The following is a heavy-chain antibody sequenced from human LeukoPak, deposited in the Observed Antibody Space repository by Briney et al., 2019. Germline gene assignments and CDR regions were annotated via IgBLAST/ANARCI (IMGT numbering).Heavy chain of an antibody. CDR1: GGSISSGGYS. J-gene: IGHJ4*02. CDR3: ARAFDPYSNYVGLRFDY. CDR2: IYHSGST. D-gene: IGHD4-11*01. V-gene: IGHV4-30-2*01. Sequence: SETLSLTCAVSGGSISSGGYSWSWIRQPPGKGLEWIGYIYHSGSTYYNPSLKSRVTISVDRSKNQFSLKLSSVTAADTAVYYCARAFDPYSNYVGLRFDYWGQGTLVTVSS.